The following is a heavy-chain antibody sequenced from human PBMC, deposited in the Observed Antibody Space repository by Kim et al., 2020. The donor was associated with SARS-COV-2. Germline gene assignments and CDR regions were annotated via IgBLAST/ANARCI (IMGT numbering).Heavy chain of an antibody. Sequence: GGSLRLSCAASGFIFSDYAIHWVRQAPGKGLEWVSATTRGGDGTFYAASVEGRFTVSRDNSKNTLYLQMSSLRPEDTSVYYCARYGRDYEAVLWGQGTLVTVS. D-gene: IGHD3-22*01. CDR3: ARYGRDYEAVL. V-gene: IGHV3-64*02. J-gene: IGHJ4*02. CDR1: GFIFSDYA. CDR2: TTRGGDGT.